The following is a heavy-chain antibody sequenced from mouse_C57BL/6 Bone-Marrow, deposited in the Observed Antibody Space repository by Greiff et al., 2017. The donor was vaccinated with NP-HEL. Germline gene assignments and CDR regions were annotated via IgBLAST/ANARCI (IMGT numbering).Heavy chain of an antibody. CDR2: IDPNSGGT. V-gene: IGHV1-72*01. CDR1: VYTFPSSW. Sequence: VPLPPPGAALVTPGSSVPLSFPSSVYTFPSSWLPLVPQRPGRGLEWIGRIDPNSGGTKYNEKFKSKATLTVDKPSSTAYMQLSSLTSEDSAVYYCARWGRFAYWGQGTLVTVSA. J-gene: IGHJ3*01. CDR3: ARWGRFAY.